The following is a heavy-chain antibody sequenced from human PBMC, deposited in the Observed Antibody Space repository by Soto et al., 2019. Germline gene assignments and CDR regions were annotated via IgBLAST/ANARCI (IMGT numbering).Heavy chain of an antibody. J-gene: IGHJ6*02. CDR2: IIPIFGTA. D-gene: IGHD5-12*01. Sequence: SVKVSCKASGGTFSSYAISWVRQAPGQGLEWMGGIIPIFGTANYAQKFQGRVTITADESTSTAYMELSSLRSEDTAVYYCARAPSIVATIRDNYYYYGMDVWGQGTTVTVSS. CDR3: ARAPSIVATIRDNYYYYGMDV. CDR1: GGTFSSYA. V-gene: IGHV1-69*13.